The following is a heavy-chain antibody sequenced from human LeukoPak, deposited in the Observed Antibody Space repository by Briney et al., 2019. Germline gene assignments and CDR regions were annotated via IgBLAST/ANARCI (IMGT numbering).Heavy chain of an antibody. V-gene: IGHV3-11*04. CDR1: GFTFSDYY. D-gene: IGHD6-6*01. J-gene: IGHJ3*02. Sequence: PGGSLRLSCAASGFTFSDYYMSWIRQAPGKGLEWVSYISSSGSTIYYADSVKGRFTISRDNAKNSLYLQMNSLRAEDTAVYYCARDHSSSPPTDAFDIWGQGTMVTVSS. CDR2: ISSSGSTI. CDR3: ARDHSSSPPTDAFDI.